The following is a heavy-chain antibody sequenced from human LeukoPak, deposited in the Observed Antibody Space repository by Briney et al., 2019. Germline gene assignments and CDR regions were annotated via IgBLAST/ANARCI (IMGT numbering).Heavy chain of an antibody. CDR1: GYTFTSYD. J-gene: IGHJ5*02. V-gene: IGHV1-8*03. Sequence: ASVKVSCKASGYTFTSYDINWVRQATGQGLEWMGWMNPNSGNTGYAQKFQGRVTITRNTSISTAYMELSSLRSEDTAVYYCARAARYCSSTSCYANWFDPWGQGTLVTVSS. CDR2: MNPNSGNT. CDR3: ARAARYCSSTSCYANWFDP. D-gene: IGHD2-2*01.